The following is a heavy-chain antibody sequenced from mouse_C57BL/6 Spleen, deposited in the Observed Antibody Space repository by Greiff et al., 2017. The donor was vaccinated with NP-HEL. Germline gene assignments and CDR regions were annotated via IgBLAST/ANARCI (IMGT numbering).Heavy chain of an antibody. CDR3: LGDY. D-gene: IGHD3-3*01. V-gene: IGHV1-15*01. CDR1: GYTFTDYE. CDR2: IDPETGGT. J-gene: IGHJ2*01. Sequence: QVHVKQSGAELVRPGASVTLSCKASGYTFTDYEMHWVKQTPVHGLEWIGAIDPETGGTAYNQKFKGKAILTADKSSSTAYMELRSLTSEDSAVYYCLGDYWGQGTTLTVSS.